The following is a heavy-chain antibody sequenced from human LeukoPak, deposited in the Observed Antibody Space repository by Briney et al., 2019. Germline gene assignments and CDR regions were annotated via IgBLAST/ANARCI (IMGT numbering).Heavy chain of an antibody. J-gene: IGHJ4*02. D-gene: IGHD1-1*01. CDR2: INPNSGGT. Sequence: GASVKVSCKASGYTFTSYYMHWVRQAPGQGLEWMGRINPNSGGTNYAQKFQGRVTMTRDTSISTAYMELSRLRSDDTAVYYCARVLATGTTHRLIPDYWGQGTLVTVSS. CDR3: ARVLATGTTHRLIPDY. CDR1: GYTFTSYY. V-gene: IGHV1-2*06.